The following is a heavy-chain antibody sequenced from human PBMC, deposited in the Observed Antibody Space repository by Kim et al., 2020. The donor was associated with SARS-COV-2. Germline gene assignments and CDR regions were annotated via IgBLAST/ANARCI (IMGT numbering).Heavy chain of an antibody. J-gene: IGHJ4*02. V-gene: IGHV3-49*02. Sequence: EYAASVKGRFTISRDDSKSIAYLQMNSLKTEDTAVYYCTRVGSSGYLPHYWGQGTLVTVSS. CDR3: TRVGSSGYLPHY. D-gene: IGHD3-22*01.